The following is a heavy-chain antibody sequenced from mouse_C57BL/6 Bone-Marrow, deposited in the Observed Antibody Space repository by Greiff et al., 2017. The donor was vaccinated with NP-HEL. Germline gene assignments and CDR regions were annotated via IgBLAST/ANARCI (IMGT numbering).Heavy chain of an antibody. J-gene: IGHJ3*01. CDR2: IDPENGDT. Sequence: EVQLQQSGAELVRPGASVKLSCTASGFNIKDDYMHWVKQRPEQGLEWIGWIDPENGDTEYASKFQGKATITADTSSNTAYLQLSSLTSEDTAVYYCTSNGYQPYWGQGTLVTGSA. V-gene: IGHV14-4*01. CDR1: GFNIKDDY. CDR3: TSNGYQPY. D-gene: IGHD2-2*01.